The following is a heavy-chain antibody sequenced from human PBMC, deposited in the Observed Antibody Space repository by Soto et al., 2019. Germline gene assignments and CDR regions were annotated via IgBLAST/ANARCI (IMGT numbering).Heavy chain of an antibody. V-gene: IGHV1-69*01. D-gene: IGHD3-16*01. Sequence: QVQLVQSGPEVKKPGSSVKVSCKASGGTFNTYVFTWVRQAPGQGLEWLGGIIPIFGKADYTQKFQGRVTITADEPTSTAYMEISSLRSEDTAVYYCASGGEYYDENLPHYYFFGMHVWGPGTTVTVSS. CDR3: ASGGEYYDENLPHYYFFGMHV. CDR2: IIPIFGKA. CDR1: GGTFNTYV. J-gene: IGHJ6*02.